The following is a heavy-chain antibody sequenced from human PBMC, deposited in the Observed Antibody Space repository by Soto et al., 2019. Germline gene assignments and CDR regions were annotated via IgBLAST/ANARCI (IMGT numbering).Heavy chain of an antibody. J-gene: IGHJ4*02. CDR3: ANGEEGVAPFDY. Sequence: PGGSLRLSCAASGFTFSSYGMHWVRQAPGKGLEWVAVISYDGSNKYYADSVKGRFTISRDNSKSTLYLQMNSLRAEDTAVYYCANGEEGVAPFDYWGQGTLVTVSS. V-gene: IGHV3-30*18. D-gene: IGHD3-3*01. CDR1: GFTFSSYG. CDR2: ISYDGSNK.